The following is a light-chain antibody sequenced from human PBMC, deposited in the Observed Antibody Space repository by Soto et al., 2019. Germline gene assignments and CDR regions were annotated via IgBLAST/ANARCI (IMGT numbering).Light chain of an antibody. Sequence: EIVLTQSPATLSVSPGERATLSCRASQSVSSKLAWFQQKPGQAPRLLINAAFTRATGIPDRFSGSGSGTDFTLTISRLEPEDFAVYYCQQYGASPFTFGGGTKVDIK. CDR1: QSVSSK. CDR2: AAF. V-gene: IGKV3-20*01. J-gene: IGKJ4*01. CDR3: QQYGASPFT.